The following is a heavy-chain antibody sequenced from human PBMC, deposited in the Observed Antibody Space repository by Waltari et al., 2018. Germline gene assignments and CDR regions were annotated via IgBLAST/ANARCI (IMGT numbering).Heavy chain of an antibody. CDR2: IKQDGSEK. CDR3: TRGGRDSSWYWRD. J-gene: IGHJ4*02. D-gene: IGHD6-13*01. V-gene: IGHV3-7*01. CDR1: GLSFSNYW. Sequence: EVQLVESGGGLAQPGGSLRLSCAAPGLSFSNYWMTWVGQASGKGPEWVANIKQDGSEKYYMDSVKGRFTISRDNAKNSLYLQMNNLRVEDTAVYYCTRGGRDSSWYWRDWGQGTLVTVSS.